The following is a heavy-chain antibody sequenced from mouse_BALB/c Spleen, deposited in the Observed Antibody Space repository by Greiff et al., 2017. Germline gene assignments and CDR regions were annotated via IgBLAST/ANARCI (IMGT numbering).Heavy chain of an antibody. D-gene: IGHD2-3*01. CDR1: GFSLTSYG. Sequence: VQLQQSGPGLVQPSQSLSITCTVSGFSLTSYGVHWVRQSPGKGLEWLGVIWSGGSTDYNAAFISRLSISKDNSKSQVFFKMNSLQANDTAIYYCARYDGYYFDYGGQGTTLTVSS. J-gene: IGHJ2*01. V-gene: IGHV2-2*02. CDR2: IWSGGST. CDR3: ARYDGYYFDY.